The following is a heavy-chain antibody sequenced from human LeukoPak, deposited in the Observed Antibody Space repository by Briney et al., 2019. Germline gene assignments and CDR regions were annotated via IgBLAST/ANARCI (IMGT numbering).Heavy chain of an antibody. Sequence: GGSLRLSCAASGFTFSDYWMSWVRQAPGQGLEWVANMNQYGSEKYYVGSVKGRFTISRDNAKNSLYLQMNNLRAEDTAVYYCARMEYYGSGGLFDYWGQGTLVTVSS. CDR3: ARMEYYGSGGLFDY. J-gene: IGHJ4*02. V-gene: IGHV3-7*01. D-gene: IGHD3-10*01. CDR1: GFTFSDYW. CDR2: MNQYGSEK.